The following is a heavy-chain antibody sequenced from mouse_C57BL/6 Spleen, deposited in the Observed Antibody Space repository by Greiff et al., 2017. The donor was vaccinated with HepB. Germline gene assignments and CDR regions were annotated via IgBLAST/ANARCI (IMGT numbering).Heavy chain of an antibody. Sequence: EVQLQQSGPELVKPGASVKMSCKASGYTFTDYNMHWVKQSHGKSLEWIGYINPNNGGTSYNQKFKGKATLTVNKSSSTAYMELRSLTSEDSAVYYCARKGSGDYDGSSGRGYWYFDVWGTGTTVTVSS. CDR1: GYTFTDYN. CDR2: INPNNGGT. CDR3: ARKGSGDYDGSSGRGYWYFDV. J-gene: IGHJ1*03. D-gene: IGHD1-1*01. V-gene: IGHV1-22*01.